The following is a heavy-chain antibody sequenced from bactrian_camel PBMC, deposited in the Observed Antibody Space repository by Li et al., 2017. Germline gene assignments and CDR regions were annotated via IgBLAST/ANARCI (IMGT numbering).Heavy chain of an antibody. D-gene: IGHD2*01. V-gene: IGHV3S55*01. CDR3: AAGRLRNGYCYSLLNRLAYNN. CDR2: LNIDGKT. CDR1: EWTPASNC. Sequence: HVQLVESGGGSVQAGGSLTLSCSASEWTPASNCMGWFRQAPGKEREGVAALNIDGKTTYADSVKGRFTISQDSAKNTLYLQMDSLNPEDTGMYFCAAGRLRNGYCYSLLNRLAYNNWGQGTQVTVS. J-gene: IGHJ4*01.